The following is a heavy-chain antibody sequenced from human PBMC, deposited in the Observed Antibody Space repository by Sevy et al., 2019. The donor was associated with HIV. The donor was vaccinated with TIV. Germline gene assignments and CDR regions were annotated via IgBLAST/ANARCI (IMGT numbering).Heavy chain of an antibody. CDR3: ATGCDSGYEPYFDY. D-gene: IGHD5-12*01. Sequence: SETLSLTCTVSGGSISSYYWSWIRQPPGKGLEWSGYIYYSGSTNYNPSLKSGVTISVDTSKNQFSLKLSSVTAADTAVYYCATGCDSGYEPYFDYWGQGTLVTVSS. J-gene: IGHJ4*02. CDR1: GGSISSYY. CDR2: IYYSGST. V-gene: IGHV4-59*01.